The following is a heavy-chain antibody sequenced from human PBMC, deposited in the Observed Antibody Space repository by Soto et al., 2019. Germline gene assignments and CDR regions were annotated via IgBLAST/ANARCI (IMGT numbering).Heavy chain of an antibody. CDR3: ARVCAYFGEFDYFDY. Sequence: GGSLRLSCSASGFNFNSYTMNWVRQAPGKGLEWVSSISRFSDRTYYADSVKGRFAIFRANAENSVYLQVNSLRAEDTAVYYCARVCAYFGEFDYFDYWGQGTPVTVSS. V-gene: IGHV3-21*06. CDR2: ISRFSDRT. J-gene: IGHJ4*02. D-gene: IGHD3-10*01. CDR1: GFNFNSYT.